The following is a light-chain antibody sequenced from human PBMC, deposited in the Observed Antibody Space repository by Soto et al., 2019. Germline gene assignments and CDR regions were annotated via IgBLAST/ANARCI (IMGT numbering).Light chain of an antibody. CDR2: GTS. CDR3: QQYGSSPRT. CDR1: QSVSSN. J-gene: IGKJ1*01. Sequence: EIVMTESPATLSVSQGERATLSCRASQSVSSNLAWYQQKPGQAPRLLIYGTSKRAADIPDRFSGSGSGTDFTLTISRLEAEDSAVYYCQQYGSSPRTFGQGTKVDIK. V-gene: IGKV3-20*01.